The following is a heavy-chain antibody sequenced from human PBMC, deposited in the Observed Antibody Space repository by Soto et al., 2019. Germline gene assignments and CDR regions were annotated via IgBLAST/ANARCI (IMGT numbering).Heavy chain of an antibody. CDR2: INPSGGST. Sequence: ASLKVSCKASGYTFTSYYMHWVRQAPGQGLEWMGIINPSGGSTSYAQKFQGRVTMTRDTSTSTVYMELSSLRSEDTAVYYCAREAYYYDSSGYFDYWGQGTLVTVSS. J-gene: IGHJ4*02. CDR3: AREAYYYDSSGYFDY. D-gene: IGHD3-22*01. CDR1: GYTFTSYY. V-gene: IGHV1-46*01.